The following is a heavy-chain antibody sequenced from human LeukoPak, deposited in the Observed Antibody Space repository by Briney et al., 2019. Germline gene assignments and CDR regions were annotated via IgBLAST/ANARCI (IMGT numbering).Heavy chain of an antibody. D-gene: IGHD5-12*01. J-gene: IGHJ4*02. CDR3: AQTAGRPYSGYDSQMFGY. CDR2: IRYDGSNK. Sequence: GGSLRLSCAASGFTFSSYGMHWVRQAPGKGQEWVAFIRYDGSNKYYADSVKGRFTISRDNSKNTLYLQMNSLRAEDTAVYYCAQTAGRPYSGYDSQMFGYWGQGTLVTVSS. V-gene: IGHV3-30*02. CDR1: GFTFSSYG.